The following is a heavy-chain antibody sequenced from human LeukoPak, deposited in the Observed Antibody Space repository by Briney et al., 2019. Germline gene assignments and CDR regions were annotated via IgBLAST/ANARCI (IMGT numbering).Heavy chain of an antibody. V-gene: IGHV3-23*01. CDR3: ARDSWYCTSTSCYEDY. CDR1: GFTFSSYA. CDR2: ISGSGGST. D-gene: IGHD2-2*01. Sequence: GGSLRLSCAASGFTFSSYAMSWVRQAPGKGLEWVSAISGSGGSTYYADSVKGRFTISRDNAKNSLYLQMNSLRDEDTAVYYCARDSWYCTSTSCYEDYWGQGTLVTVSS. J-gene: IGHJ4*02.